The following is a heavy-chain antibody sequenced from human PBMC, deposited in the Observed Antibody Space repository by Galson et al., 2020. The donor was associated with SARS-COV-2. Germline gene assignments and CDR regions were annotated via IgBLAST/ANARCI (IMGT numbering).Heavy chain of an antibody. Sequence: GESVKISCAASGFTVSSNYMSWVRQAPGKGLEWVSVIYSGGSTYYADSVKGRFTISRDNSKNTLYLQMNSLRAEDTAVYYCARDPSGSYSFDYWGQGTLVTVSS. CDR2: IYSGGST. D-gene: IGHD1-26*01. CDR3: ARDPSGSYSFDY. CDR1: GFTVSSNY. J-gene: IGHJ4*02. V-gene: IGHV3-66*02.